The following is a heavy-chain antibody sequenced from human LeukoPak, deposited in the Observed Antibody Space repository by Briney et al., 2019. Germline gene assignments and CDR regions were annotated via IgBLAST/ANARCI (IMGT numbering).Heavy chain of an antibody. CDR2: LYSGGST. CDR3: ARDLVDSSGWFPPFDY. CDR1: GFTVSSNY. J-gene: IGHJ4*02. D-gene: IGHD6-19*01. V-gene: IGHV3-53*01. Sequence: GGSLRLSCAASGFTVSSNYMSWVRQAPGKGLEWVSVLYSGGSTHYADSVKGRFTISRDNSKNTLYLQMNSLRAEDTAVYYCARDLVDSSGWFPPFDYWGQGTLVTVSS.